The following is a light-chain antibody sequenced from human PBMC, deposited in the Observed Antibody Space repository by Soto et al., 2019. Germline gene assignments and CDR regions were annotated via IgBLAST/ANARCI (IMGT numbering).Light chain of an antibody. V-gene: IGKV1-6*01. CDR1: QVITNN. CDR2: DAS. CDR3: LQDYNYPRT. Sequence: AIQMTQSPSSLSASKGDRVTITCRASQVITNNVGWYQQKPGQAPKLLIYDASNLQSGVPSRFSGSGSDREFTLTICSLQPEDFATYYCLQDYNYPRTFGQGTKVEIK. J-gene: IGKJ1*01.